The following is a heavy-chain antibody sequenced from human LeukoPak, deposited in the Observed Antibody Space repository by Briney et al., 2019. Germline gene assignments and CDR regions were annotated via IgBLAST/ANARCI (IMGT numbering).Heavy chain of an antibody. Sequence: PSETLSLTCAVYGGSFSGYYWSWIRQPPGKGLECIGEINHSGSTNYNPSLKSRVTISVDTSKNQFSLKLSSVTAADTAVYYCAREGAAGNYYYYYMDVWGKGTTVTVSS. CDR2: INHSGST. D-gene: IGHD6-13*01. J-gene: IGHJ6*03. V-gene: IGHV4-34*01. CDR1: GGSFSGYY. CDR3: AREGAAGNYYYYYMDV.